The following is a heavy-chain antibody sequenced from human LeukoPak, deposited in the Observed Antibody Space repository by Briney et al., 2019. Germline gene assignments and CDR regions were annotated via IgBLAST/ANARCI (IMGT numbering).Heavy chain of an antibody. CDR3: ATLGEYYDSSGYYYN. V-gene: IGHV4-34*01. D-gene: IGHD3-22*01. Sequence: PSETLSLTCAVYGGSFSGYYWSWIRQPPGKGLEWTGEINHSGSTYYNASLKSRVTISVDMSKNQFSLRLTSVTAADTAVYYCATLGEYYDSSGYYYNWGQGTLVTVSS. CDR1: GGSFSGYY. CDR2: INHSGST. J-gene: IGHJ4*02.